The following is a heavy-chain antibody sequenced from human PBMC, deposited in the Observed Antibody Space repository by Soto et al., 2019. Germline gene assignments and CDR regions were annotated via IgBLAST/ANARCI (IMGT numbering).Heavy chain of an antibody. CDR1: GGSISSYY. V-gene: IGHV4-59*12. CDR3: VRRSPEDAFDI. Sequence: SETLSLTCTVSGGSISSYYWSWIRQPPGKGLQWIGHIYEGGNTYYTPSLESRVAISTDKSKNQFSRRLSSVTAADTAVYYCVRRSPEDAFDIWGQGTMVTVSS. CDR2: IYEGGNT. J-gene: IGHJ3*02.